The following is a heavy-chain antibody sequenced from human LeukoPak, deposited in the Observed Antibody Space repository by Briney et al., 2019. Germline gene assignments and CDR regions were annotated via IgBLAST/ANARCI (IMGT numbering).Heavy chain of an antibody. V-gene: IGHV4-4*02. CDR2: ISHTGST. Sequence: SETLSLTCTVSNGPITSTKWWSWVRQPPGKGLEWIGEISHTGSTNYNPSFNSRVTMSVDKSKNQFSLNLKSVTAADTALYYCASSSLVVVVPYGFDIWGRGTAVTVSS. CDR1: NGPITSTKW. D-gene: IGHD2-21*01. CDR3: ASSSLVVVVPYGFDI. J-gene: IGHJ3*02.